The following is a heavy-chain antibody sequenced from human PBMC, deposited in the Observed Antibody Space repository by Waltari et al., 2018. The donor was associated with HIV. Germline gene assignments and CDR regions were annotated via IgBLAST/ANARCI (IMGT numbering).Heavy chain of an antibody. D-gene: IGHD3-3*01. CDR2: IIPIFGTA. CDR3: ARVGRGGVVTRDYYYYGMDV. J-gene: IGHJ6*02. Sequence: QVQLVQSGAEVKKPGSSVKVSCKASGGTFSSSAISWVRQGPGEGLEWMGGIIPIFGTANYAQKFQGRVTITADESTSTAYMELSSLRSEDTAVYYCARVGRGGVVTRDYYYYGMDVWGQGTTVTVSS. CDR1: GGTFSSSA. V-gene: IGHV1-69*12.